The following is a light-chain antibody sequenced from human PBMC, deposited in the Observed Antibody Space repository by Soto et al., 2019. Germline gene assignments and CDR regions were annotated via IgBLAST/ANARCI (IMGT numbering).Light chain of an antibody. CDR3: QQRSNXPXWT. Sequence: TQSPATLSVSEGERTTLSWRASQSVSSNLAWYQQIPGQAPRLLIYDASNRATGIPARFIGSGSGTDFTLTISSLEPEDFAVYXXQQRSNXPXWTFGQGTKVDI. V-gene: IGKV3-11*01. J-gene: IGKJ1*01. CDR2: DAS. CDR1: QSVSSN.